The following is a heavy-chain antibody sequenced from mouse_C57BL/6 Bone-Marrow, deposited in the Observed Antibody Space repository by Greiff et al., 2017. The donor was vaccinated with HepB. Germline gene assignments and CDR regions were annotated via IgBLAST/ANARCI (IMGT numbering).Heavy chain of an antibody. CDR3: ARRGSSGYLYYFDY. D-gene: IGHD3-2*02. V-gene: IGHV3-6*01. J-gene: IGHJ2*01. CDR2: ISYDGSN. Sequence: EVKLQQSGPGLVKPSQSLSLTCSVTGYSITSGYYWNWIRQFPGNKLEWMGYISYDGSNNYNPSLKNRISITRDTSKNQFFLKLNSVTTEDTATYYCARRGSSGYLYYFDYWGQGTTLTVSS. CDR1: GYSITSGYY.